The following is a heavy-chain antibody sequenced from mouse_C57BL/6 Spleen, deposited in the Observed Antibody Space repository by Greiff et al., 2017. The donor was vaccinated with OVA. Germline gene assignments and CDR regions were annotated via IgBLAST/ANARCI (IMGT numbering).Heavy chain of an antibody. J-gene: IGHJ2*01. Sequence: QVQLQQPGAELVKPGASVKLSCKASGYTFTSYWMQWVKQRPGQGLEWIGEIDPSASYTNYNQKFKGKAKLTVETSSSTAYMQLSSLTSEDSAVYYCARGTGGDYWGQGTTLTVSS. CDR3: ARGTGGDY. V-gene: IGHV1-50*01. D-gene: IGHD4-1*01. CDR2: IDPSASYT. CDR1: GYTFTSYW.